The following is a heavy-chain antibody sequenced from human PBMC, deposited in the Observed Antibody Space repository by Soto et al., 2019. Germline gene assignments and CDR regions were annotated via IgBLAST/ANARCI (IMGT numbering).Heavy chain of an antibody. CDR3: ARVREYCGSTSCYGYTWFDP. CDR2: IYPGDSDT. V-gene: IGHV5-51*01. J-gene: IGHJ5*02. CDR1: GYSFTSYW. D-gene: IGHD2-2*01. Sequence: GESLKISCKGSGYSFTSYWIGWVRQMPGKGLGWMGIIYPGDSDTRYSPSFQGQVTISADKSISTAYLQWSSLKASDTAMYYCARVREYCGSTSCYGYTWFDPWGQGTLVTVSS.